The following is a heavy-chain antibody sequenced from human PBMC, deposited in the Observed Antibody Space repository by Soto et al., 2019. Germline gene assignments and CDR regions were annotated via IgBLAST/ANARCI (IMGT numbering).Heavy chain of an antibody. Sequence: GGSLRLSCAASGFTFSSYDMHWVRQATGKGLEWVSAIGTAGDTYYPGSVKGRFTISRENAKNSLYLQMNSLRAGDTAVYYCAREDCSSTSCQWRGAFDIWGQGTMVTVSS. J-gene: IGHJ3*02. V-gene: IGHV3-13*01. CDR2: IGTAGDT. CDR3: AREDCSSTSCQWRGAFDI. CDR1: GFTFSSYD. D-gene: IGHD2-2*01.